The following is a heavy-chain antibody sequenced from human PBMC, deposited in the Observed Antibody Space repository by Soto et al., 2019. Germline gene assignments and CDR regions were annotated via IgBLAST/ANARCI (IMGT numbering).Heavy chain of an antibody. Sequence: GGSLRLSCAASGFTFSSYGMHWVRQAPGKGLEWVAVISYDGSNKYYADSVKGRFTISRDNSKNTLYLQMNSLRAEDTAVYYCAKEWGPLLGYCSSTSCKLYGMDVWGQGTTVTVSS. D-gene: IGHD2-2*01. CDR1: GFTFSSYG. V-gene: IGHV3-30*18. CDR3: AKEWGPLLGYCSSTSCKLYGMDV. CDR2: ISYDGSNK. J-gene: IGHJ6*02.